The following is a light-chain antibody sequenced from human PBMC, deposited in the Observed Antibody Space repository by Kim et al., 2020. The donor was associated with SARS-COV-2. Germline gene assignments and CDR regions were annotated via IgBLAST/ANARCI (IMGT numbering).Light chain of an antibody. CDR2: GKN. Sequence: ALGQTDRITCQGDNLRSYFASWDQQKPGQAPILVMFGKNHRPSGIPDRFSGSSSGNTASLTITGAQAEDEADYYCSSRDFGAYLVIFGGGTQLTVL. CDR1: NLRSYF. CDR3: SSRDFGAYLVI. J-gene: IGLJ2*01. V-gene: IGLV3-19*01.